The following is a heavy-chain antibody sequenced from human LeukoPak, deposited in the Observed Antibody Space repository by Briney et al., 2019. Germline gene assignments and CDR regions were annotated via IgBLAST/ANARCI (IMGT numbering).Heavy chain of an antibody. J-gene: IGHJ4*02. D-gene: IGHD1-26*01. V-gene: IGHV3-7*04. CDR3: ARVLFVGATFDY. CDR1: GFTFSNVW. CDR2: IKQDGSEK. Sequence: GGSLRLSCAASGFTFSNVWMSWVRQAPGKGLEWVANIKQDGSEKYYVDSVKGRFTISRDNAKNSLYLQMNSLRAEDTAVYYCARVLFVGATFDYWGQGTLVTVSS.